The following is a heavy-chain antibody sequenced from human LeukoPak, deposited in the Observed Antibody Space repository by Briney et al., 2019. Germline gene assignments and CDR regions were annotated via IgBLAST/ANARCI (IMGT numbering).Heavy chain of an antibody. CDR1: GGSISSYY. Sequence: SETLSLTCTVSGGSISSYYWSWIRQPPGKGLEWIGYIYYSGFTNYNPSLKSRVTMSVDTSKNQFSLNLTSVTAADTAVYYCARVMPAKNYYGMDVWGRGTTVTVSS. D-gene: IGHD2-2*01. CDR2: IYYSGFT. V-gene: IGHV4-59*01. CDR3: ARVMPAKNYYGMDV. J-gene: IGHJ6*02.